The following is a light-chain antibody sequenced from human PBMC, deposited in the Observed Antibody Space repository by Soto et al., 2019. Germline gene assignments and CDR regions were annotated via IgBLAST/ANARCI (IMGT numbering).Light chain of an antibody. CDR3: QVWDASNDLHIL. CDR2: DDS. V-gene: IGLV3-21*02. CDR1: NIGSKS. J-gene: IGLJ2*01. Sequence: SYELTQPPSVSVAPGQTARITCGGKNIGSKSVHWYQQKSGQVHVLVVYDDSDRPSGIPERFSGSNSGNTATLTISRVEAGDEADYYCQVWDASNDLHILFGGGTKLTVL.